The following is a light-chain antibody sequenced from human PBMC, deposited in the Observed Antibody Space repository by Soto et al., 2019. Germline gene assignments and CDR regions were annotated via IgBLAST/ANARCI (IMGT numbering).Light chain of an antibody. Sequence: QSVLTQPPSVSGAPGQRVTISCSGSSSNIGADNDVHWYQQVSGTAPKLLIYGHNNRPSGVPDRFSASKSGTSASVAITGLQAEDEADYYCQSYDSSLRTYVFGTGTKLTVL. J-gene: IGLJ1*01. CDR1: SSNIGADND. CDR2: GHN. CDR3: QSYDSSLRTYV. V-gene: IGLV1-40*01.